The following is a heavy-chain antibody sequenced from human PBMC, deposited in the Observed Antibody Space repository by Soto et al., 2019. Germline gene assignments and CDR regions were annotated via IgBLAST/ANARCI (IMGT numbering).Heavy chain of an antibody. D-gene: IGHD4-4*01. V-gene: IGHV4-34*01. Sequence: SSETLSLTRAVFCGSFRGFYLSWVRPPPGKGPEWIGEINHSGSTNYNPSLKSRVTISVDTSKNQFSLKLSSVTAADTAVYYCARLRSAPPYDYSAHYYYYYMDVWGKGTTVTVSS. CDR3: ARLRSAPPYDYSAHYYYYYMDV. CDR2: INHSGST. CDR1: CGSFRGFY. J-gene: IGHJ6*03.